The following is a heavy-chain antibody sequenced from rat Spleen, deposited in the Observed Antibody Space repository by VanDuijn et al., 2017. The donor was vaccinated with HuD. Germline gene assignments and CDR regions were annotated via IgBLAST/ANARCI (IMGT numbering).Heavy chain of an antibody. D-gene: IGHD4-4*01. CDR3: ARGGGSLY. CDR2: ISSDGSST. V-gene: IGHV5-29*01. CDR1: GFTFSDCY. Sequence: EVQLVESGGGLVQPGRSLKLSCAASGFTFSDCYMAWVRQAPTKGLEWVATISSDGSSTYYRDSVKGRFTISRDNAKSTLYLQMDSLRSEDTATYYCARGGGSLYWGQGVMVTVSS. J-gene: IGHJ2*01.